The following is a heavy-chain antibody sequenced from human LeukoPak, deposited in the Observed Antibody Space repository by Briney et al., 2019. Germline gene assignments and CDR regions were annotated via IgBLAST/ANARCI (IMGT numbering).Heavy chain of an antibody. CDR1: GGSFSGYY. J-gene: IGHJ5*02. V-gene: IGHV4-34*01. D-gene: IGHD5-18*01. Sequence: SETLSLTCAVYGGSFSGYYWGWIRQPPGKGLEWIGEINHSGSTNYNPSLKSRVTISVDTSKKQFSLKRSSVPAADTAVYYCARHEGRGYSYGSWGQGTLVTVSS. CDR3: ARHEGRGYSYGS. CDR2: INHSGST.